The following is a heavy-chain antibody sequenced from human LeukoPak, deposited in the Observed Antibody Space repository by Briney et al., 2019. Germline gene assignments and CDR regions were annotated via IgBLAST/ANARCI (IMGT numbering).Heavy chain of an antibody. Sequence: GGSLRLSCAASRFTFSNYAMHWVRQAPGKGLEWVAVISYDGSNKYYADSVKGRFTISRDNSKNTLYLQMNSLRAEDTAVYYCAKVGVVVAAYYWGQGTLVTVSS. D-gene: IGHD2-15*01. CDR2: ISYDGSNK. CDR3: AKVGVVVAAYY. CDR1: RFTFSNYA. V-gene: IGHV3-30-3*01. J-gene: IGHJ4*02.